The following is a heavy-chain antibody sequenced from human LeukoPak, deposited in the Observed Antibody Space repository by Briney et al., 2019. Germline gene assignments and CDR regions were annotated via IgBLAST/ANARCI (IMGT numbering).Heavy chain of an antibody. CDR1: GFTFSSYE. J-gene: IGHJ6*02. Sequence: PGGSLRLSCAASGFTFSSYEMNWVRQAPGKGLEWVSQISSSGSNIYYADSVKGRFTISRDNAKNSLYLQMNSLRAEDTALYYCAREDCSGGSCYSGGYYYHYGMDVWGQGTTVTVSS. V-gene: IGHV3-48*03. D-gene: IGHD2-15*01. CDR3: AREDCSGGSCYSGGYYYHYGMDV. CDR2: ISSSGSNI.